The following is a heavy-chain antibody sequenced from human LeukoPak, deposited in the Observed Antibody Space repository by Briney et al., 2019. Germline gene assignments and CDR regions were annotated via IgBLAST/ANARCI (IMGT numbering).Heavy chain of an antibody. CDR2: INHSGST. CDR3: ARPTTVEAFDI. V-gene: IGHV4-34*01. CDR1: GGSFSGYY. D-gene: IGHD4-23*01. J-gene: IGHJ3*02. Sequence: SETLSLTCAVYGGSFSGYYWSWIRQPPGKGLEWIGEINHSGSTNYNPSLKSRVTISVDTSKNQFSLKLSSVTAADTAVYYCARPTTVEAFDIWGQGTMVTVSS.